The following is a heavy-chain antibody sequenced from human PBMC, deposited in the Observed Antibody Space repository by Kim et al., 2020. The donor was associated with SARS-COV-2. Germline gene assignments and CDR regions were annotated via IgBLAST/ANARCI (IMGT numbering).Heavy chain of an antibody. D-gene: IGHD5-12*01. CDR3: ARGRGYSGYDYSLFYYFD. Sequence: SETLSLTCAVYGGSFSGYYWSWIRQPPGKGLEWIGEINHSGSTNYNPSLKSRVTISVDTSKNQFSLKLSSVTAADTAVYYCARGRGYSGYDYSLFYYFD. CDR1: GGSFSGYY. J-gene: IGHJ4*01. CDR2: INHSGST. V-gene: IGHV4-34*01.